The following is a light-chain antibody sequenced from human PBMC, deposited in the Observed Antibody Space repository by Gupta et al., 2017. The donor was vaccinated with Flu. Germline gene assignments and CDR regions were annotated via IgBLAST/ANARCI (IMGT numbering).Light chain of an antibody. CDR3: QQRSNWLSIT. CDR1: QSVSSY. V-gene: IGKV3-11*01. J-gene: IGKJ5*01. Sequence: EIVLTQSPATLSLSPGERATPSCRASQSVSSYLAWYQQKPGQAPRLLIYDASNRATGIPARFSGSGSGTDFTLTISSLEPEDFAVYYCQQRSNWLSITFGQGTRLEIK. CDR2: DAS.